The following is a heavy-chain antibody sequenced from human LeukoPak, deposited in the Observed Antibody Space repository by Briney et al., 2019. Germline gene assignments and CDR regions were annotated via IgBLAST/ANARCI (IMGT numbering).Heavy chain of an antibody. CDR3: ATGGLYSSSWPIYFDY. J-gene: IGHJ4*02. Sequence: ASVKVSCKVSGYTLTELSMHWVRQAPGKGLEWMGGFDPEDGETIYAQKFQGRVTTTEDTSTDTAYMELSSLRSEDTAVYYCATGGLYSSSWPIYFDYWGQGTLVTVSS. CDR1: GYTLTELS. CDR2: FDPEDGET. V-gene: IGHV1-24*01. D-gene: IGHD6-13*01.